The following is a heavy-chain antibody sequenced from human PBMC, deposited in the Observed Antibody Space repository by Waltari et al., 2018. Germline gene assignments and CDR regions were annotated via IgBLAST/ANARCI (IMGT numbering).Heavy chain of an antibody. J-gene: IGHJ5*02. CDR1: GFTFSSYG. D-gene: IGHD6-13*01. CDR2: IGEDGSNK. CDR3: ARQPRYSSSNWFDP. Sequence: QVQLVESGGGVVQPGRSLRLSCAASGFTFSSYGIHWVRQAPGKGLEGVGVIGEDGSNKYYADSVEGRFTISRENSKNTLYLQMNSLRAEDTAVYYCARQPRYSSSNWFDPWGQGTLVTVSS. V-gene: IGHV3-33*01.